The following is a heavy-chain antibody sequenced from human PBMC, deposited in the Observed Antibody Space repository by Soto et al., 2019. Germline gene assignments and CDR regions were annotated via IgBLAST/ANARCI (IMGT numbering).Heavy chain of an antibody. CDR1: GFTFSNYT. D-gene: IGHD3-3*01. J-gene: IGHJ6*02. Sequence: EVQLVESGGGLVKPGGSLRVSCAASGFTFSNYTMNWVRQAPGKGLEWVSAISSSSIYIYYPHSVKGRFTISRDNARQSLYLQLNSLGAEDTAVYYCARANYDFWSGYSNYYGMDVWGQGTTVTVSS. CDR3: ARANYDFWSGYSNYYGMDV. CDR2: ISSSSIYI. V-gene: IGHV3-21*01.